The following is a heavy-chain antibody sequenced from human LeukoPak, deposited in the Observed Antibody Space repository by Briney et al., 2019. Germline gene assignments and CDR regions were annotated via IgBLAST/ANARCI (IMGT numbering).Heavy chain of an antibody. V-gene: IGHV1-3*03. CDR1: GYTFTSYA. CDR2: INAGNGNT. J-gene: IGHJ5*02. Sequence: ASVKVSCKASGYTFTSYAMHWVRQAPGQRLEWMGWINAGNGNTKYSQEFQGRVTITRDTSASTAYMELSSLRSEDMAVCYCARGTGYSSSWYWFDPWGQGTLVTVSS. D-gene: IGHD6-13*01. CDR3: ARGTGYSSSWYWFDP.